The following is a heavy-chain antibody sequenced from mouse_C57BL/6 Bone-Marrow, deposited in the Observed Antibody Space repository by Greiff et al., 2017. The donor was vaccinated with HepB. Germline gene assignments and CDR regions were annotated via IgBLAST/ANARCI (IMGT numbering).Heavy chain of an antibody. D-gene: IGHD2-3*01. J-gene: IGHJ2*01. CDR2: ISGGGGNT. V-gene: IGHV5-9*01. CDR3: ARDGYYPYYFDY. Sequence: EVQLVESGGGLVTPGGSLKLSCAPSGFTFSSYPMSWVRPTPEKRLEWVATISGGGGNTYYPDSVKGRFTISRDNAKNTLYLQMSSLRSEDTALYYCARDGYYPYYFDYWGQGTTLTVSS. CDR1: GFTFSSYP.